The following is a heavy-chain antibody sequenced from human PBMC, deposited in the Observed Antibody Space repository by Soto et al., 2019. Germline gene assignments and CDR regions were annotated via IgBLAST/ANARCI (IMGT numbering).Heavy chain of an antibody. CDR1: GFTFSSYD. CDR2: IGTAGDT. Sequence: PGGSLRLSCAASGFTFSSYDMHWVRQATGKGLEWVSAIGTAGDTYYPGSVKGRFTISRENAKNSLYLQMNSLRAEDTAVYYCARGGGVQNPFDYWGQGTLVTVSS. CDR3: ARGGGVQNPFDY. D-gene: IGHD2-21*01. V-gene: IGHV3-13*01. J-gene: IGHJ4*02.